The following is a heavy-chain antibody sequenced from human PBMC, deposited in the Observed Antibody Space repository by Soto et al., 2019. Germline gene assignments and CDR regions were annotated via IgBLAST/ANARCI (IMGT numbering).Heavy chain of an antibody. V-gene: IGHV3-23*01. CDR2: PTGSGGST. CDR3: AKETDGSS. Sequence: GSLRLSCAASVFTFSTYAMSWVRQAPGKGLEWVSTPTGSGGSTYYADSVKGRFTISRDNSKDTLHLQMNSLRADDTAVYYCAKETDGSSWSQGTQVTVSS. CDR1: VFTFSTYA. J-gene: IGHJ5*02. D-gene: IGHD5-12*01.